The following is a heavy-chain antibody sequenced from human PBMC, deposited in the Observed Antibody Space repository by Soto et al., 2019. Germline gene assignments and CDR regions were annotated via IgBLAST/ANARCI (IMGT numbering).Heavy chain of an antibody. J-gene: IGHJ6*02. CDR1: GFTFSNYA. V-gene: IGHV3-23*01. Sequence: EVQLLESGGGLVQPGGSLRLSCAASGFTFSNYAMSWVRQAPGKGLEWVSSISGSDGTTYYADSVKGRFSISRDKSKNTLYLQMNSLRAEDTAIYYCAKLDFWNSYYGLDVWGQGTTVTVSS. D-gene: IGHD3-3*01. CDR3: AKLDFWNSYYGLDV. CDR2: ISGSDGTT.